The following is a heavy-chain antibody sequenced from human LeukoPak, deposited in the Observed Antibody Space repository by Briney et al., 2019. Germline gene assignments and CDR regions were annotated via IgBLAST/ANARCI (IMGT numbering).Heavy chain of an antibody. Sequence: SETLSLTCNVSGGSISSYYWSWIRQPPGKGLEGIGYIYYSGSTNYNPSLKSRVTISVDTSKNQFSLKLSSVTAADTAVYYCARYWEGSSWSNWFDPWGQGTLVTVSS. CDR2: IYYSGST. D-gene: IGHD6-13*01. CDR1: GGSISSYY. V-gene: IGHV4-59*01. J-gene: IGHJ5*02. CDR3: ARYWEGSSWSNWFDP.